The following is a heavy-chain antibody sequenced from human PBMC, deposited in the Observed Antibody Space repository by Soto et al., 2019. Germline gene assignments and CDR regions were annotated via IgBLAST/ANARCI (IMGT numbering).Heavy chain of an antibody. CDR3: AKERNSWYSSGSDS. CDR2: ISVNGGST. D-gene: IGHD2-15*01. Sequence: GGSLRLSCAASGFTFSSCAMGWVRQAQGKGLEWVSSISVNGGSTYYAHSVKCRFTISRDNSKNILYLHMISLRAEDTAVYYCAKERNSWYSSGSDSWGQGTLVTVSS. V-gene: IGHV3-23*01. CDR1: GFTFSSCA. J-gene: IGHJ4*02.